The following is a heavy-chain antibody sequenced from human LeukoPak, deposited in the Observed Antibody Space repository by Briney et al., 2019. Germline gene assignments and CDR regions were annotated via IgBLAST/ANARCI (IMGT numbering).Heavy chain of an antibody. J-gene: IGHJ4*02. V-gene: IGHV4-30-2*01. CDR1: GGSMNSGTYY. CDR3: ARAGGAVAGTIFDY. CDR2: MYHSGGT. Sequence: PSQTLSLTCTVSGGSMNSGTYYWSWIRQPPGKGLEWIGYMYHSGGTYYNPSLKSRVTISVDMSKNQFSLKLSSLTAADTAVYYCARAGGAVAGTIFDYWGQGTLVTVSS. D-gene: IGHD6-19*01.